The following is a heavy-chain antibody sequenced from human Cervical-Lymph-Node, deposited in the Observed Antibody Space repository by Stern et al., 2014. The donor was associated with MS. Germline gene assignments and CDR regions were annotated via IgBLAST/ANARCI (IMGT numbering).Heavy chain of an antibody. D-gene: IGHD6-19*01. V-gene: IGHV4-39*01. CDR2: IYYSGST. CDR3: ARHESIAVSDY. CDR1: GGSISSSSYY. Sequence: QLQLQESGPGLVKPSETLSLTCTVSGGSISSSSYYWGWIRQPPGKGLEWIGSIYYSGSTYYNPSLKSRVTISVDPSKNQFPLKLSSVTAADTAVYYCARHESIAVSDYWGQGTLVTVSS. J-gene: IGHJ4*02.